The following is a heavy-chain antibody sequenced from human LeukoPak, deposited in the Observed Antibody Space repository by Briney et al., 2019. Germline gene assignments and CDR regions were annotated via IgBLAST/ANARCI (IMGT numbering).Heavy chain of an antibody. CDR1: GGTFRSYA. Sequence: SVKISCKASGGTFRSYAISWVRQAPGQGLEWMGGIIPIFGTANYAQKFQGRVTITTDESTSTAYMELSSLRSEDTAVYYCARALHGGNPMGYYYYYMDVWGKGTTVTVSS. V-gene: IGHV1-69*05. D-gene: IGHD4-23*01. CDR3: ARALHGGNPMGYYYYYMDV. CDR2: IIPIFGTA. J-gene: IGHJ6*03.